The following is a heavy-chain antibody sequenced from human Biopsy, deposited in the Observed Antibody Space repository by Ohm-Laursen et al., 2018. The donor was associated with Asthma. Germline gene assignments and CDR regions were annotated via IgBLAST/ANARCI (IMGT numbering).Heavy chain of an antibody. D-gene: IGHD3-22*01. CDR1: GFTFSSYS. Sequence: SLRLSCAAPGFTFSSYSMNWVRQAPGKGLEWVSVIYSGGTSHTADSVRGRFTISRDYSKNTLYLQMHSLRAEDTAVYYCARGDSSNWSHYYFDYWGQGTLVTVSS. CDR3: ARGDSSNWSHYYFDY. J-gene: IGHJ4*02. V-gene: IGHV3-53*01. CDR2: IYSGGTS.